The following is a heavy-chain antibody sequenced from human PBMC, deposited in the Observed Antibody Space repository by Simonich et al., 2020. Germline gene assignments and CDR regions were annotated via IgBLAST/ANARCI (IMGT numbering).Heavy chain of an antibody. CDR3: ARTYSGSYYYFDY. D-gene: IGHD1-26*01. CDR1: GYTFTSYD. V-gene: IGHV1-8*03. J-gene: IGHJ4*02. CDR2: MNPKSGNT. Sequence: QVQLVQSGAEVKKPGASVKVSCKASGYTFTSYDINWVRQATGQGLEWMGWMNPKSGNTGYAQKVQGRVTITRNTSISTAYMELSSLRSEDTAVYYCARTYSGSYYYFDYWGQGTLVTVSS.